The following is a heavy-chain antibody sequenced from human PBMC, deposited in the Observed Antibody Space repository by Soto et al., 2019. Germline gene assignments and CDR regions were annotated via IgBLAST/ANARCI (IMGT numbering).Heavy chain of an antibody. CDR2: FNPIFGTG. J-gene: IGHJ2*01. V-gene: IGHV1-69*01. Sequence: QVQLVQSGAEVKKPGSSVKVSCKASGGTFSSYVISWVRQAPGQGLEWMGGFNPIFGTGNYAQKFQGRVTITADESTSTAYMELGSLRSEDTAVYYCARVSAAYCRGDCYSAWYFDLWGRGTLVTVSS. CDR3: ARVSAAYCRGDCYSAWYFDL. D-gene: IGHD2-21*02. CDR1: GGTFSSYV.